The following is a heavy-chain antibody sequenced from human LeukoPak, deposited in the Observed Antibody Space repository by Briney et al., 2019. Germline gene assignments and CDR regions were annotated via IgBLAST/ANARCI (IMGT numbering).Heavy chain of an antibody. Sequence: GGPLRLSCAASGFTFSDYDMNWVRQAPGKGLEWISYITSSGSTIYYADSVKGRFTISRDNAKNSLNLQMKTLRAEDTATYYCARDERDGYNSDHYYMDVWGKGTTVTVS. V-gene: IGHV3-48*03. D-gene: IGHD5-24*01. CDR1: GFTFSDYD. CDR3: ARDERDGYNSDHYYMDV. CDR2: ITSSGSTI. J-gene: IGHJ6*03.